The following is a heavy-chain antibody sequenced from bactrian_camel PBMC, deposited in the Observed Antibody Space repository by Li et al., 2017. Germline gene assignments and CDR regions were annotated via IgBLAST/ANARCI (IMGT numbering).Heavy chain of an antibody. CDR1: GYALWAKC. Sequence: HVQLVESGGGSVQAGGSLRLSCAASGYALWAKCMGWFRQAPGKEREGVALLHTSENRAVYVDAVKGRFTISQDYIRRTLNLQMNSLKPEDTAMYYCAAAGPISCGTNWFWSKWAYRGEGTQVTVS. J-gene: IGHJ4*01. V-gene: IGHV3S61*01. D-gene: IGHD5*01. CDR2: LHTSENRA. CDR3: AAAGPISCGTNWFWSKWAY.